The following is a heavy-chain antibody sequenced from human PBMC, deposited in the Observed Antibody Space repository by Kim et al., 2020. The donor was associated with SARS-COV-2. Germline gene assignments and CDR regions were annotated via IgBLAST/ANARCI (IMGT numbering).Heavy chain of an antibody. J-gene: IGHJ5*02. CDR1: GGSITSSTYY. Sequence: SETLSLTCTVSGGSITSSTYYWGWIRQPPGKGLEWIGSIYYSGGTSYNPSLKSRVTISVDTSKNQFALKLSSVTAADTAIYYCTGPCNSIWRFWACGQGT. V-gene: IGHV4-39*01. CDR3: TGPCNSIWRFWA. CDR2: IYYSGGT. D-gene: IGHD3-3*01.